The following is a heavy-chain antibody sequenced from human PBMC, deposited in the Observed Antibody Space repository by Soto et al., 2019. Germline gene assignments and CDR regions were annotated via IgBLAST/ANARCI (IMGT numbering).Heavy chain of an antibody. J-gene: IGHJ4*02. CDR3: ARGGHVVVVTAALDY. Sequence: QVQLVQSGAEVKKPGASVKVSCKASGDTFTDYYIHWVRQAPGQGREWMGTVNPSGGHTTYAQHSLXXXTXTRDTSTSTLYMELTSLTSEDTAVYYCARGGHVVVVTAALDYWGQGTLVTVSS. V-gene: IGHV1-46*01. CDR1: GDTFTDYY. D-gene: IGHD2-21*02. CDR2: VNPSGGHT.